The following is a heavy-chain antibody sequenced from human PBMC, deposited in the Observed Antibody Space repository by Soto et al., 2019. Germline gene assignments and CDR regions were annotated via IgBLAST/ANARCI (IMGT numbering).Heavy chain of an antibody. CDR3: ARVSFLGELSLYAFDI. J-gene: IGHJ3*02. Sequence: SETLSLTCAVYGGSFSGYYWSWIRQPPGKGLEWIGEINHSGSTNYNPSLKSRVTISVDTSKNQFSLKLSSVTAADTAVYYCARVSFLGELSLYAFDIWGQGTMVTVSS. V-gene: IGHV4-34*01. CDR1: GGSFSGYY. D-gene: IGHD3-16*02. CDR2: INHSGST.